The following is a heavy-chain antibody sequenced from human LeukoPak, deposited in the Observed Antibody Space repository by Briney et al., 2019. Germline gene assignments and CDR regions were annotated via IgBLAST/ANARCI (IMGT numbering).Heavy chain of an antibody. V-gene: IGHV1-69*05. J-gene: IGHJ4*02. Sequence: ASVKVSCKASGGTFSSYAISWVRQAPGQGLEWMGGIIPIFGTANYAQKFQGRITITTDESTSTAYMELSSLRSEDTAVYYCASLPTGLGLFDYWGQGTLVTVSS. CDR1: GGTFSSYA. CDR2: IIPIFGTA. CDR3: ASLPTGLGLFDY. D-gene: IGHD3/OR15-3a*01.